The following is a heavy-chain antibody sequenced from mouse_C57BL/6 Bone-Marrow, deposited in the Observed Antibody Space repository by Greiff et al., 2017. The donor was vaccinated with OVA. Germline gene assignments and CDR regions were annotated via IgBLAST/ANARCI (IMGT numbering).Heavy chain of an antibody. CDR1: GFNIKDDY. V-gene: IGHV14-4*01. CDR2: IDPENGDT. CDR3: TTDDYPFAY. J-gene: IGHJ3*01. D-gene: IGHD2-4*01. Sequence: DVKLVESGAELVRPGASVKLSCTASGFNIKDDYMHWVKQRPEQGLEWIGWIDPENGDTEYASKFQGKATITADTSSNTAYLQLSSLTSEDTAVYYCTTDDYPFAYWGQGTLVTVSA.